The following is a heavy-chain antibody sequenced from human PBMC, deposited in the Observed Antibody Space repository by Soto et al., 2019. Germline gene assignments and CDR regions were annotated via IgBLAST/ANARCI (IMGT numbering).Heavy chain of an antibody. V-gene: IGHV4-38-2*01. D-gene: IGHD3-3*01. CDR1: GYSISSGYY. Sequence: SETLSLTCAVSGYSISSGYYWGWIRQPPGKGLEWIGSIYHSGSTYYNPSLKSRVTISVDTSKNQFSLKLSSVTAADTAVYYCARGLYYDFWSGYYPFDPWGQGTLVTV. J-gene: IGHJ5*02. CDR3: ARGLYYDFWSGYYPFDP. CDR2: IYHSGST.